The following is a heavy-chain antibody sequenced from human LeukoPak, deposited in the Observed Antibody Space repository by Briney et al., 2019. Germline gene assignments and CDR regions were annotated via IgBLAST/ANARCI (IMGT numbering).Heavy chain of an antibody. V-gene: IGHV3-15*01. CDR2: IKSKTDGGTT. CDR3: TTHGAVGYCSGGSCPTLFFVDY. D-gene: IGHD2-15*01. Sequence: GGSLRLSCAASGFTFSNAWMSWVRQAPGKGLEWVGRIKSKTDGGTTDYAAPVKGRFTTSRDDSKNTLYLQMNSLKTEDTAVYYCTTHGAVGYCSGGSCPTLFFVDYWGQGTLVTVSS. CDR1: GFTFSNAW. J-gene: IGHJ4*02.